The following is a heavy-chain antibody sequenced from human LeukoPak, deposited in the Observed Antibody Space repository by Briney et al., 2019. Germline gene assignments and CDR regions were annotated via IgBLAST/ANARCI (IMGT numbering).Heavy chain of an antibody. CDR3: ARPTHYYDSSDYYFDAFDI. D-gene: IGHD3-22*01. V-gene: IGHV1-8*01. CDR1: GYTFTSYD. J-gene: IGHJ3*02. CDR2: MNPNSGNT. Sequence: ASVKVSCKASGYTFTSYDINWVRQATGQGLEWMGWMNPNSGNTGYAQKFQGRVTMTRDTSISTAYMELSRLRSDDTAVYYCARPTHYYDSSDYYFDAFDIWGQGTMVTVSS.